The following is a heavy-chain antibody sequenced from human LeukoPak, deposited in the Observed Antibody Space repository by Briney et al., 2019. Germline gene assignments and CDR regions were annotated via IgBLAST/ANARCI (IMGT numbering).Heavy chain of an antibody. CDR3: ARALQEYSSSYDYGMDV. CDR2: IYTSGST. CDR1: GGXISSYY. J-gene: IGHJ6*02. D-gene: IGHD6-6*01. V-gene: IGHV4-4*07. Sequence: SETLSLTCTVSGGXISSYYWSWIRQPAGKGLEWIGRIYTSGSTNYNPSLKSRVTMSVDTSKNQFSLKLSSVTAADTAVYYCARALQEYSSSYDYGMDVWGQGTTVTVSS.